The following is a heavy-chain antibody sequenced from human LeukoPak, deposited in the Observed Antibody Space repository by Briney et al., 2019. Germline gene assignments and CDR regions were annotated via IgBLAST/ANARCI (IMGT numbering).Heavy chain of an antibody. Sequence: ASVKVSCKASGYTFTGYYMHWVRQAPGQGLEWMGRIIPIFGTANYAQKFQGRVTITTDESTSTAYMELRSLRSDDTAVYYCARELSDGLGAFDIWGQGTMVTVSS. J-gene: IGHJ3*02. V-gene: IGHV1-69*05. CDR3: ARELSDGLGAFDI. CDR1: GYTFTGYY. CDR2: IIPIFGTA. D-gene: IGHD3/OR15-3a*01.